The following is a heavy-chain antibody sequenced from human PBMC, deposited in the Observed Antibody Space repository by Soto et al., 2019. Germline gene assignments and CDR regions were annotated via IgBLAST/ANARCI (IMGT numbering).Heavy chain of an antibody. CDR3: AKVMGYDSSGYYLYGMDV. V-gene: IGHV3-23*01. J-gene: IGHJ6*02. CDR2: ISRSGGST. CDR1: GFTFSSYA. Sequence: GGSLRLSCAASGFTFSSYAMSWVRQAPGKGLEWVSAISRSGGSTYYADSVKGRFTISRDNSKNTLYLQMNSLRAEDTAVYYCAKVMGYDSSGYYLYGMDVWGQGTTVTVSS. D-gene: IGHD3-22*01.